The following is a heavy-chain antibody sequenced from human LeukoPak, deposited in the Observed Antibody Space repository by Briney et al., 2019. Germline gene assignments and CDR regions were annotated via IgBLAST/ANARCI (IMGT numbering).Heavy chain of an antibody. CDR2: IYTSGST. CDR3: ARQVLLFDY. D-gene: IGHD2/OR15-2a*01. V-gene: IGHV4-61*02. CDR1: GGSISSGSYY. Sequence: SETLSLTCTVSGGSISSGSYYWSWIRQPAGKGLEWIGRIYTSGSTYYNPSLKSRVTISVDTSKNQFSLKLSSVTAADTAVYYCARQVLLFDYWGQGTLVTVSS. J-gene: IGHJ4*02.